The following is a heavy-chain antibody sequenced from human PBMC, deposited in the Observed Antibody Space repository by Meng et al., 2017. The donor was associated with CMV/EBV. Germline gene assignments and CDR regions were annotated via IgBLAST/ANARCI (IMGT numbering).Heavy chain of an antibody. D-gene: IGHD3-3*01. J-gene: IGHJ4*02. V-gene: IGHV3-21*01. CDR2: ISSSSSYI. CDR3: ARDLGYDFWSGYYIPKVPHPFDY. CDR1: GFTFSNYN. Sequence: GESLKISCAASGFTFSNYNINWVRQAPGKGLEWVSSISSSSSYIYYADSVKGRFTISRDNAKNSLYLQMNSLRAEDTAVYYCARDLGYDFWSGYYIPKVPHPFDYWGQGTLVTVSS.